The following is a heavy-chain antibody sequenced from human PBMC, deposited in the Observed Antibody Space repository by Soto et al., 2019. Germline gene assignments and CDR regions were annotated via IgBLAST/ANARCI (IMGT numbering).Heavy chain of an antibody. CDR3: ALHPVVPAAMGVEDYYYYMDV. CDR2: ISGSGGST. J-gene: IGHJ6*03. Sequence: GGSLRLSCAASGFTFSSYAMSWVRQAPGKGLEWVSAISGSGGSTYYADSVKGRFTISRDNSKNTLYLQMNSLRAEDTAVYYCALHPVVPAAMGVEDYYYYMDVWGKGTTVTVSS. V-gene: IGHV3-23*01. D-gene: IGHD2-2*01. CDR1: GFTFSSYA.